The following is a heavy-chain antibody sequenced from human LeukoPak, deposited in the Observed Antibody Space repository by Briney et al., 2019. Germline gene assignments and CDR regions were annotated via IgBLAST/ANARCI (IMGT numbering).Heavy chain of an antibody. CDR1: GGSISSSSYY. CDR2: IYYSGST. J-gene: IGHJ6*02. V-gene: IGHV4-39*07. Sequence: PSETLSLTCTVSGGSISSSSYYWGWLHQPPGKGLEWIGSIYYSGSTFYNPSLKSRVTISVDTSQNPFSLNLNSVTAADTAVYYCARVVLYSTNWYYGMDVWGQGTTVTVSS. CDR3: ARVVLYSTNWYYGMDV. D-gene: IGHD6-13*01.